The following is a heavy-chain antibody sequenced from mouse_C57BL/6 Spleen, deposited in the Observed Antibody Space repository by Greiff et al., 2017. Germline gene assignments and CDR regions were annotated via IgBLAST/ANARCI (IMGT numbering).Heavy chain of an antibody. Sequence: VQLQQPGAELVKPGASVKLSCKASGYTFTSYWMHWVKQRPGRGLEWIGRIVPNSGGTKYNEKFKSKATLTVDKPSSTAYMQLSSLTAEDSAVYYGAGGGDYDVFAYWGQGTLVTVSA. V-gene: IGHV1-72*01. J-gene: IGHJ3*01. CDR2: IVPNSGGT. D-gene: IGHD2-4*01. CDR3: AGGGDYDVFAY. CDR1: GYTFTSYW.